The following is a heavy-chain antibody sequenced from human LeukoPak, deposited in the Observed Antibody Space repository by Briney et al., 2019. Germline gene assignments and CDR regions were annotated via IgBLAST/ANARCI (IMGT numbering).Heavy chain of an antibody. V-gene: IGHV4-34*01. CDR1: SGSFSGYY. Sequence: SETLSLTCAVYSGSFSGYYWSWIRQPPGKGLEWIGEINHSGSTNYNPSLKSRVTISVDTSKNQFSLKLNSVTAADTAVYYCARRVISSNASFDYWGQGTPVTVSS. CDR3: ARRVISSNASFDY. D-gene: IGHD2-21*01. J-gene: IGHJ4*02. CDR2: INHSGST.